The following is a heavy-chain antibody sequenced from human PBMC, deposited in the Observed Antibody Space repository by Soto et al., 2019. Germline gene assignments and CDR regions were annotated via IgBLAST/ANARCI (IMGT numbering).Heavy chain of an antibody. CDR3: AKDAEGATTQYFDY. CDR1: GFTFSSYT. Sequence: GGSLRLSCAASGFTFSSYTMIGVRQAPGKGLEWVSAISVSGGSTYYADSVKGRFTISRDNSKNTLYLQMNSLRAEDTAVYYCAKDAEGATTQYFDYWGQGTLVTVSS. D-gene: IGHD1-26*01. CDR2: ISVSGGST. V-gene: IGHV3-23*01. J-gene: IGHJ4*02.